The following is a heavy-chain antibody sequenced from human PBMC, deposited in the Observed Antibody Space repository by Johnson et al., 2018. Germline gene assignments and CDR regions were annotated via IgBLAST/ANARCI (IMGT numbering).Heavy chain of an antibody. CDR1: GGSISGYY. J-gene: IGHJ6*03. V-gene: IGHV4-59*01. D-gene: IGHD4-11*01. CDR3: ARYPTGYYYMDI. CDR2: IYYSGST. Sequence: QVQLQESGPGLVKPSETLSLTCTVSGGSISGYYWNWIRQPPGKGLEWIGYIYYSGSTNYNPSLKSRVTISVDTSKTQFYLELTSGTAADTAVDSCARYPTGYYYMDIWGKGTTVTVSS.